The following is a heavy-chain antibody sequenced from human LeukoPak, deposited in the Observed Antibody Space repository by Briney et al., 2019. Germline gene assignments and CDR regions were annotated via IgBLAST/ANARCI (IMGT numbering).Heavy chain of an antibody. V-gene: IGHV4-31*03. D-gene: IGHD2-2*01. CDR3: AKDGCPSSICSYCAY. CDR2: IHYSGST. CDR1: GDYIRGGHHY. Sequence: PSETLSLTCTLSGDYIRGGHHYWSWIRQHPGKGLEWIGYIHYSGSTNYTPSLKSRAFISVDTSKNQFSLKLTSVTAADTAVYYCAKDGCPSSICSYCAYWGQGTLVTVSS. J-gene: IGHJ4*02.